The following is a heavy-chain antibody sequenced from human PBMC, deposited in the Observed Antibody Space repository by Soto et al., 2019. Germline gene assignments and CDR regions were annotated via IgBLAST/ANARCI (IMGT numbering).Heavy chain of an antibody. V-gene: IGHV2-5*02. CDR3: ARYGDYGDFDL. CDR1: GFSLSTSGVG. CDR2: IYWDDDK. J-gene: IGHJ2*01. D-gene: IGHD4-17*01. Sequence: QITLKESGPTLVKPTQTLTLTCTYSGFSLSTSGVGVGWIRQPPGKALEWLALIYWDDDKRYSPSLKSRLTITKDTSKNQVVLTMTNMDPVDTATYYCARYGDYGDFDLWGRGTLVTDSS.